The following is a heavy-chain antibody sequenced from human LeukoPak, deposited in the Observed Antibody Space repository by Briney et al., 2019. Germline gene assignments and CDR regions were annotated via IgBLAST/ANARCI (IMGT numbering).Heavy chain of an antibody. CDR1: GFTVITND. CDR2: LYSNGNT. Sequence: GGSLRLSCAASGFTVITNDMTWVRQAPGKGLEWVSVLYSNGNTKYADSVQGRFTISRDNSKNTLYLEMNSLSPDDTAVYYCARGVEPLAANTLAYWGQGTLVTVSS. J-gene: IGHJ4*02. D-gene: IGHD1-14*01. V-gene: IGHV3-53*01. CDR3: ARGVEPLAANTLAY.